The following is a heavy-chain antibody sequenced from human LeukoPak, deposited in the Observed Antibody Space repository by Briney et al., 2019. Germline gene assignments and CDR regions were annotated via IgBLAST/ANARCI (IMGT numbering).Heavy chain of an antibody. D-gene: IGHD6-13*01. J-gene: IGHJ4*02. CDR3: ARVCSSSWYALYY. CDR2: INAGNGNT. Sequence: ASVKVSCKASGYTFTSYAMHWVRQAPGQRLEWMGWINAGNGNTKYSQKFQGRVTITRDTSASTAYMELSSLRSEDTAVYYCARVCSSSWYALYYWGQGTLVTVSS. CDR1: GYTFTSYA. V-gene: IGHV1-3*01.